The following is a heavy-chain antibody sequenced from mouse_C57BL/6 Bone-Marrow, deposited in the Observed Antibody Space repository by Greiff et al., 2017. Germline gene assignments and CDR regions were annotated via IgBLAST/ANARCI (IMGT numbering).Heavy chain of an antibody. Sequence: QVQLQQSGPGLVQPSQSLSITCTVSGFSLTSYGVHWVRQSPGKGLEWLGVIWSGGSTDYNAAFISRMSISKDNSKGQVFFKMNSLQADDTAIYYCASPLYYDYPNAIDYWGQGTSVTVSS. J-gene: IGHJ4*01. CDR2: IWSGGST. V-gene: IGHV2-2*01. CDR3: ASPLYYDYPNAIDY. CDR1: GFSLTSYG. D-gene: IGHD2-4*01.